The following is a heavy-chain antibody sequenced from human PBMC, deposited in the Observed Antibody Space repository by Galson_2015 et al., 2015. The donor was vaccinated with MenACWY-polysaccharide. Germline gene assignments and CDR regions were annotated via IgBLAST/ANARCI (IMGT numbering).Heavy chain of an antibody. D-gene: IGHD3-10*02. V-gene: IGHV3-33*01. CDR3: AREGSRIVFHAFDV. CDR2: IQYDGSQK. Sequence: SLRLSCAASGLKFRGSGMHWVRQAPGKGLEWVAVIQYDGSQKQYIDSVTGRFTISRDNSKNTLYLEMNSLRAEDTALYYCAREGSRIVFHAFDVWGQGTLVTVSS. CDR1: GLKFRGSG. J-gene: IGHJ3*01.